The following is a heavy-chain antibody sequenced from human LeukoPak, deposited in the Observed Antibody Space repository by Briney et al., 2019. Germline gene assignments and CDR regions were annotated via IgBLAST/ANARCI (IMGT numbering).Heavy chain of an antibody. CDR1: GFTFSSYS. Sequence: GGSLRLSCAASGFTFSSYSMNLVRPAPGKGLEWVSSISSSSSYIAYADSVKGRFTISRDNAKNTLYLQMNSLRDEDTAVYYCARDLGLVYYNSTAYDYWGHGTLVTVSS. CDR2: ISSSSSYI. V-gene: IGHV3-21*01. D-gene: IGHD3-22*01. CDR3: ARDLGLVYYNSTAYDY. J-gene: IGHJ4*01.